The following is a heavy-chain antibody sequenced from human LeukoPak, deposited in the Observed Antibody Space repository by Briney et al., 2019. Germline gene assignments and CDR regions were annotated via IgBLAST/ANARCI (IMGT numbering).Heavy chain of an antibody. CDR3: ARTLPHEYYFDY. CDR2: IYTSGST. Sequence: PSQTLSLTCTVSGGSISSGSYYWSWIRQPAGKGLEWIGRIYTSGSTNYNPSLKSRVTISVDTSKNQFSLKLSSVTAADTAVYYCARTLPHEYYFDYWGQGTLVTVSS. D-gene: IGHD1-14*01. CDR1: GGSISSGSYY. J-gene: IGHJ4*02. V-gene: IGHV4-61*02.